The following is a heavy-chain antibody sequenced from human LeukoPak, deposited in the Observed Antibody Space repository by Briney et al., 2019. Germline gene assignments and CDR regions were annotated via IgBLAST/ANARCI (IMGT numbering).Heavy chain of an antibody. Sequence: PGGSLRLSCAASGFTFNNAWMSWVRQAPGKGLEWVGRIKSKTDAETTDYAAPVKGRFTISRDDSKNTLYLQMNSLKTEDTAVYYCTTDGCSSTSCYGYYYYYMDVWGKGTTVTVSS. CDR3: TTDGCSSTSCYGYYYYYMDV. D-gene: IGHD2-2*01. J-gene: IGHJ6*03. V-gene: IGHV3-15*01. CDR2: IKSKTDAETT. CDR1: GFTFNNAW.